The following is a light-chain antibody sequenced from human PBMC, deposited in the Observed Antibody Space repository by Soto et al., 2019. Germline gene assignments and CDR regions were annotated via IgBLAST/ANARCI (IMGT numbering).Light chain of an antibody. CDR1: SSNIENNA. CDR2: DNN. CDR3: GTWDSTLSAAV. J-gene: IGLJ2*01. V-gene: IGLV1-51*01. Sequence: QAVVTQPPSVSAAPGQKVTISCSGSSSNIENNAVSWYQQVPGTAPKLFIYDNNKRPSGIPDRVSGSKSGTSASLVITGLQTGDEADFYCGTWDSTLSAAVFGGGTKLTVL.